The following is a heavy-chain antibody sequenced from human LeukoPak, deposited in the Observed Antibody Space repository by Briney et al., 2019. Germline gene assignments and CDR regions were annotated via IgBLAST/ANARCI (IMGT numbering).Heavy chain of an antibody. J-gene: IGHJ4*02. CDR2: INHSGSA. V-gene: IGHV4-34*01. CDR3: ARGVGY. CDR1: GGSFSGYY. Sequence: SETLSLTCAVSGGSFSGYYWTWIRRPPGKGLEWIGEINHSGSANYNPSLKSRVTISLDTSKNQFSLKLSSVTAADTAVYYCARGVGYWGQGTLVTVSS.